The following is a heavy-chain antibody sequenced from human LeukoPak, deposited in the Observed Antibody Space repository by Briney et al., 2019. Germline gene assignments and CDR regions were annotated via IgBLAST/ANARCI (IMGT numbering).Heavy chain of an antibody. CDR3: ARDVAVAGDYYGMDV. J-gene: IGHJ6*02. V-gene: IGHV4-59*01. CDR1: GGSISSYY. CDR2: IYYSGST. Sequence: SETLSLTCTVSGGSISSYYWSWIRQPPGKGLEWIGYIYYSGSTNYNPSLKSRATISVDTSKNQFSLKLSSVTAADTAVYYCARDVAVAGDYYGMDVWGQGTTVTVSS. D-gene: IGHD6-19*01.